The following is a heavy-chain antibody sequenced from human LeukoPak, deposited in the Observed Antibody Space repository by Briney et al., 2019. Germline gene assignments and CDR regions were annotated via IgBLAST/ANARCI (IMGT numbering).Heavy chain of an antibody. J-gene: IGHJ2*01. CDR1: GFSFRRHG. CDR2: ISADGNTK. CDR3: AREGAWGNWYFDL. Sequence: GGSLRPSCAASGFSFRRHGMHWVRQAPGKGLEWVVVISADGNTKYYVDSVEGRFTISRDNSKSTVYLEMNSLKEEDTAVYYCAREGAWGNWYFDLWGRGTLVTVSS. V-gene: IGHV3-30*03. D-gene: IGHD3-16*01.